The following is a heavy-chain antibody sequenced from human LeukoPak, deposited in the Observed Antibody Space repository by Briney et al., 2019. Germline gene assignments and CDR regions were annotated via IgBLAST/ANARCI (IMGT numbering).Heavy chain of an antibody. D-gene: IGHD2-2*01. V-gene: IGHV4-34*01. CDR3: ARLYPFDY. CDR2: INHSGST. CDR1: GGSFSGYY. Sequence: PSETLSLTCAVYGGSFSGYYWSWIRRPPGKGLEWIGEINHSGSTNYNPSLKSRVTISVDTSKNQFSLKLSSVTAADTAVYYCARLYPFDYWGQGTLVTVSS. J-gene: IGHJ4*02.